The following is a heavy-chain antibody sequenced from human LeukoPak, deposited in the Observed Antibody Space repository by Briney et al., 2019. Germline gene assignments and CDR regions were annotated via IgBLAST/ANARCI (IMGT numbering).Heavy chain of an antibody. V-gene: IGHV3-23*01. CDR2: ISGSGGST. D-gene: IGHD4-17*01. CDR3: AKDLDYGDYVSPFDY. J-gene: IGHJ4*02. Sequence: PGGSLRLSCAASGFTFSTYAMSWVRQAPGKGLEWVSAISGSGGSTYYADSVKGRFTISRDNSKNTLYLQMNSLRAEDTAVYYCAKDLDYGDYVSPFDYWGQGTLVTVSS. CDR1: GFTFSTYA.